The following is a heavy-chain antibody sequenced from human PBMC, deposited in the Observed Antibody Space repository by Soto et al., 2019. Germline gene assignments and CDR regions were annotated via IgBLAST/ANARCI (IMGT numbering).Heavy chain of an antibody. CDR2: IYIDGTSK. D-gene: IGHD2-21*02. J-gene: IGHJ4*02. V-gene: IGHV3-74*01. Sequence: GGSLRLSCAASGFTFSSYSMHWVRQAPGKGLVWVSLIYIDGTSKCYADSVKGRFTISRDNSKNTLYLQMNSLRAEDTAVYYCARDLTAYCGGDCPFDYWGQGTLVTVSS. CDR1: GFTFSSYS. CDR3: ARDLTAYCGGDCPFDY.